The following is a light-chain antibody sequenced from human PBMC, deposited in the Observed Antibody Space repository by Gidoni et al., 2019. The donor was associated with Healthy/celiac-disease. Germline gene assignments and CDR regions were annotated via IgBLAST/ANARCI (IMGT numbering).Light chain of an antibody. CDR1: SSNIGAGYD. V-gene: IGLV1-40*01. J-gene: IGLJ1*01. CDR3: QSYDSSLSVLYV. Sequence: QSVLTQPPSVSGAPGHRVTISCTGSSSNIGAGYDVHWYQQLPGTAPKLLIYGNSNRPSGGPDRFSGSKSGTSASLAITGLQAEDEADYYCQSYDSSLSVLYVFGTGTKVTVL. CDR2: GNS.